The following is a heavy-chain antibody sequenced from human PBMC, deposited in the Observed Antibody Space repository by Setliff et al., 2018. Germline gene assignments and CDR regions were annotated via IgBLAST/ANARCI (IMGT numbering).Heavy chain of an antibody. CDR1: GGSISSGGYY. CDR3: ASGLGFDY. D-gene: IGHD7-27*01. J-gene: IGHJ4*01. CDR2: IYVSVTT. V-gene: IGHV4-61*09. Sequence: SETLSLTCTVSGGSISSGGYYWSWIRQPAGKGLEWIGHIYVSVTTNYNPSLKSRVTTSVDTSKNQFSLKLSSVTAADTAVYYCASGLGFDYWGPGSLVTVSS.